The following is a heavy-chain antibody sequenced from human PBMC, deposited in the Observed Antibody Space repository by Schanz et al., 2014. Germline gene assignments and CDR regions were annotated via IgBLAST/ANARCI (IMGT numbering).Heavy chain of an antibody. CDR1: GYTFTSYY. CDR2: INPSVGNT. J-gene: IGHJ3*02. CDR3: ARGPSTSAFDI. V-gene: IGHV1-46*03. Sequence: QVQLVQSGAEVKKPGASVKVSCEASGYTFTSYYIHWFRQAPGQGLEWMGLINPSVGNTNYAQKFRARVTMTRDTSTSTVYIELSSLRSEDTSVYFCARGPSTSAFDIWGQGTMVTVSS.